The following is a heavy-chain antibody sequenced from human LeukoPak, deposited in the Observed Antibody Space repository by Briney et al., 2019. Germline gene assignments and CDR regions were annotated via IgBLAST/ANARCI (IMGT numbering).Heavy chain of an antibody. CDR1: GGSISSSSYY. D-gene: IGHD3-22*01. V-gene: IGHV4-39*01. CDR2: IYYSGST. Sequence: SETLSLTCTVSGGSISSSSYYWGWIRQPPGKGLEWIGSIYYSGSTYYNPSLKSRVTISVDTSKNQFSLKLSSVTAADTAVYYCARVFWGYDSSGYYPYYFDYWGQGTLVTVSS. CDR3: ARVFWGYDSSGYYPYYFDY. J-gene: IGHJ4*02.